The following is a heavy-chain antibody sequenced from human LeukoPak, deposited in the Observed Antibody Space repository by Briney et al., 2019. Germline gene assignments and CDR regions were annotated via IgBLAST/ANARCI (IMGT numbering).Heavy chain of an antibody. CDR1: GGSISSSNW. CDR2: IYHSGST. J-gene: IGHJ3*02. Sequence: SETLSLTCAVSGGSISSSNWWSWVRQPPGKGLEWIGEIYHSGSTNYNPSLKSRVTISVDKSKNQFSLKLSSVTAADTAVYYCARHYTALYYYDSSGWNTYAFDIWGQGTMVTVSS. V-gene: IGHV4-4*02. D-gene: IGHD3-22*01. CDR3: ARHYTALYYYDSSGWNTYAFDI.